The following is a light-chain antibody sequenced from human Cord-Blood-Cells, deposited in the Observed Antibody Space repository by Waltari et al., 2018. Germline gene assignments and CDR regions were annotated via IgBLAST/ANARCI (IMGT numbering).Light chain of an antibody. Sequence: EIVMTPSPATLSVSLGARATLSCRASQSVSSNLAWYQQKPGQAPRLLIYGASTRATGIPARFSGSGSGTEFTLTISSLQSEDFAVYYCQQYNNWPYTFGQGTKLEIK. CDR3: QQYNNWPYT. V-gene: IGKV3-15*01. CDR1: QSVSSN. J-gene: IGKJ2*01. CDR2: GAS.